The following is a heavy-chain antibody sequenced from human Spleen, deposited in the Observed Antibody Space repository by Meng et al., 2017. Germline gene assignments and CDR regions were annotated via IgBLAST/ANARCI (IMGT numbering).Heavy chain of an antibody. J-gene: IGHJ4*02. CDR3: ARGSGWRDPFDY. CDR2: INPNSGGT. CDR1: GYTFTGHY. D-gene: IGHD6-25*01. Sequence: ASVKVSCKASGYTFTGHYMHWVRQAPGQGLEWMGRINPNSGGTNYAQKFQGRVTMTRDTSISTAYMELSRLRSDDTAVYYCARGSGWRDPFDYWGQGTLVTVSS. V-gene: IGHV1-2*06.